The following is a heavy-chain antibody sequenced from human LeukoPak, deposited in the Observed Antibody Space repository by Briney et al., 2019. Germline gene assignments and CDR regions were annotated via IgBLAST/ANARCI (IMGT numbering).Heavy chain of an antibody. D-gene: IGHD5-12*01. V-gene: IGHV3-33*01. J-gene: IGHJ4*02. CDR2: IWYDGSNK. CDR1: GFTFSSYG. CDR3: AREVGYSGPPDDY. Sequence: PGGSLRLSCAASGFTFSSYGMHWVRQAPGKGLEWVAVIWYDGSNKYYADSVKGRFTISRDNSKNTLYLQMNSLRAEDTAVYYCAREVGYSGPPDDYWGQGTLVTVSS.